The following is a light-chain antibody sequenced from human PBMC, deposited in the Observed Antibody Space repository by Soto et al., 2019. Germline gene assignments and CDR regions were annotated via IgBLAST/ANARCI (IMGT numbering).Light chain of an antibody. V-gene: IGLV2-14*01. CDR2: DVS. CDR3: SSYTSSSTVV. Sequence: QSVLTQPASVSGSPGQSITISCTGTNSDVGGYNYVSWYQQHPGKAPKLMIYDVSHRPSGVSNRFAGSKSGNTASLTISGLQAEDEADYYCSSYTSSSTVVFGGGTKLTVL. CDR1: NSDVGGYNY. J-gene: IGLJ2*01.